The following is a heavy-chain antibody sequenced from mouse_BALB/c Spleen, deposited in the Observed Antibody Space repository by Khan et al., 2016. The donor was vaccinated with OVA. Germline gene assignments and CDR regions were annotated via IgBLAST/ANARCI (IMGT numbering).Heavy chain of an antibody. D-gene: IGHD3-3*01. CDR2: ISYSGST. Sequence: EVQLQESGPGLVKPSQSLSLTCTVTGYSITSDYAWNWIRQFPGNKLEWMGYISYSGSTTYNPSLKSRISINRDPSKDQFFLQLTSVTSEDTATYSYASDQGRYYALDYWGQGTSVTVSS. CDR3: ASDQGRYYALDY. J-gene: IGHJ4*01. V-gene: IGHV3-2*02. CDR1: GYSITSDYA.